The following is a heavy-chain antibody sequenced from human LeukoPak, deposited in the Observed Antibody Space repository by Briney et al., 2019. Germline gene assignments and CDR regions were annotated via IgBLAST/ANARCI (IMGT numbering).Heavy chain of an antibody. CDR2: ISGSGGST. CDR1: GFTFSSYA. J-gene: IGHJ4*02. Sequence: PGGSLRLSCAASGFTFSSYAVSWVRQAPGKGLEWVSAISGSGGSTYYADSVKGRFTISRDNSKNTLYLQMNSLRAEDTAVYYCAKATVVTPHFDYWGQGTLVTVSS. V-gene: IGHV3-23*01. CDR3: AKATVVTPHFDY. D-gene: IGHD4-23*01.